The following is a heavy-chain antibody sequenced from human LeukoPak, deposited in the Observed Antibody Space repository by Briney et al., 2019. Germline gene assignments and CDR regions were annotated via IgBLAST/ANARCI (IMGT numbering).Heavy chain of an antibody. CDR1: AYTFTGNY. Sequence: ASVTVTCKASAYTFTGNYMHWVRQAPGQGLEWMGWINPNSDGTNYAHTFHGRVTMTMATSISTASMELSRLRTAATAVYYCAGGFSGVGNYAVGPSDYWGQGTLVTVSS. D-gene: IGHD2-15*01. V-gene: IGHV1-2*02. J-gene: IGHJ4*02. CDR2: INPNSDGT. CDR3: AGGFSGVGNYAVGPSDY.